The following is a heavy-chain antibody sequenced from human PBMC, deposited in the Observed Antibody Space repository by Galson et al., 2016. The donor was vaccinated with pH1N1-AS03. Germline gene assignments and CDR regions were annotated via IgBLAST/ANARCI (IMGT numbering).Heavy chain of an antibody. V-gene: IGHV1-69*05. Sequence: SVKVSCKASGLTFSSYAISWVRQAPGQGLEWMGGVKGVFRTTNYAQKFQGRITITMDQSTGTAYMEVSSLRAEDTAVYYCAKPRGYHSRDAMDVWGQGTTVTVSS. J-gene: IGHJ6*02. D-gene: IGHD3-16*02. CDR1: GLTFSSYA. CDR2: VKGVFRTT. CDR3: AKPRGYHSRDAMDV.